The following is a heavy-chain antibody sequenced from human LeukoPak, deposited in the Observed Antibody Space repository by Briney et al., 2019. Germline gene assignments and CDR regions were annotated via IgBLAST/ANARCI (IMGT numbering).Heavy chain of an antibody. CDR1: GYTFTSYG. CDR2: ISAYNGNT. J-gene: IGHJ4*02. Sequence: ASVKVSCKASGYTFTSYGISWVRQAPGQGLEWMGWISAYNGNTNYAQKLQGRVTMTTDTSTSTAYMELRSLRSDDTAVYYCARTGGNSGSELPGPWKFDYWGQGTLVTVSS. V-gene: IGHV1-18*01. CDR3: ARTGGNSGSELPGPWKFDY. D-gene: IGHD3-10*01.